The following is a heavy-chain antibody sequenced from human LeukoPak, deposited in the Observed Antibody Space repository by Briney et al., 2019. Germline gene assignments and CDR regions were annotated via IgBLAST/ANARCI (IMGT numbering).Heavy chain of an antibody. J-gene: IGHJ4*02. CDR2: ISGSSNYI. Sequence: GGSLRLSCAASGFTFSSYWMSWVRQAPGKGLEWVSSISGSSNYIYYADPLKGRVTISRDNAKNSLYLQMNSLRAEDTAVYFCARSSYPLHFDYWGQGTLVTVSS. V-gene: IGHV3-21*01. CDR3: ARSSYPLHFDY. CDR1: GFTFSSYW.